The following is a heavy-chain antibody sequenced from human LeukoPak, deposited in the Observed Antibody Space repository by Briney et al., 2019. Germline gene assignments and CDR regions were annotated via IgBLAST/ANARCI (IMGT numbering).Heavy chain of an antibody. CDR2: INHSGST. CDR3: ASSLLWFGELLYDY. J-gene: IGHJ4*02. CDR1: GGSFSGYY. V-gene: IGHV4-34*01. D-gene: IGHD3-10*01. Sequence: SETLSLTCAVYGGSFSGYYWSWIRQPPGKGLEWIGEINHSGSTNYNPSLKSRVTISVDTSKSQFSLKLSSVTAADTAVYYCASSLLWFGELLYDYWGQGTLVTVSS.